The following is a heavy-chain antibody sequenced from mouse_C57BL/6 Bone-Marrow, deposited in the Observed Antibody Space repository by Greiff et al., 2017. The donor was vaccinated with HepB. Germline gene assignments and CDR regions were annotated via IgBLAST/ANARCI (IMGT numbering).Heavy chain of an antibody. J-gene: IGHJ1*03. CDR2: INYDGSST. Sequence: EVHLVESEGGLVQPGSSMKLSCTASGFTFSDYYMAWVRQVPEKGLEWVANINYDGSSTYYLDSLKSRFIISRDNAKNILYLQMSSLKSEDTATYYCARMITTVVATDWYFDVWGTGTTVTVSS. CDR1: GFTFSDYY. CDR3: ARMITTVVATDWYFDV. V-gene: IGHV5-16*01. D-gene: IGHD1-1*01.